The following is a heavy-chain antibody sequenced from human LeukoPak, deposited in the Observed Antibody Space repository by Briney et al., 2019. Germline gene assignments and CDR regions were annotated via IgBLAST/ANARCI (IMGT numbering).Heavy chain of an antibody. J-gene: IGHJ4*02. V-gene: IGHV3-7*01. D-gene: IGHD3-3*01. Sequence: GGPLRLSCAASGFTFTRYWMAWVRQAPGKGLEWVANIKQDGSEQYHVDSVRGRLTMSRDSTKNIVFLQMDSLRVEDTAVYYCARVSRSGYYGEYWGQGTTVTVSS. CDR1: GFTFTRYW. CDR3: ARVSRSGYYGEY. CDR2: IKQDGSEQ.